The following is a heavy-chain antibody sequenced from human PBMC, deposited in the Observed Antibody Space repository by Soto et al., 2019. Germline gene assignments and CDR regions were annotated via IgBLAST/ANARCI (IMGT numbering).Heavy chain of an antibody. V-gene: IGHV4-31*03. CDR2: IYYSGST. Sequence: QVQLQESGPGLVKPSQTLSLTCTVSGGSISSGGYYWSWIRQHPGKGLEWIGYIYYSGSTYYNPSLKSRVTISADTSKNQFSLKLSSVTAADTAVYYCARVPRYCSGGSCHYYYYYYMDVWGKGTTVTVSS. CDR1: GGSISSGGYY. D-gene: IGHD2-15*01. J-gene: IGHJ6*03. CDR3: ARVPRYCSGGSCHYYYYYYMDV.